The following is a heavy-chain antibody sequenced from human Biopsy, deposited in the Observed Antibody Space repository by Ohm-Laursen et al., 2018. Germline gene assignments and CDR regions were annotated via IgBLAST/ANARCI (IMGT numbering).Heavy chain of an antibody. CDR2: IFNSANT. D-gene: IGHD3-22*01. CDR3: ARGDYFDSNGYFWFDP. J-gene: IGHJ5*02. CDR1: GGSISSGGSF. V-gene: IGHV4-31*01. Sequence: SQTLSLTWAASGGSISSGGSFWSWIRQPPGKGLEWIGYIFNSANTYYNPSLKNLIAISGDTSKNQFSLKLNSVTAADTAVYYCARGDYFDSNGYFWFDPWGQGTLVTVSS.